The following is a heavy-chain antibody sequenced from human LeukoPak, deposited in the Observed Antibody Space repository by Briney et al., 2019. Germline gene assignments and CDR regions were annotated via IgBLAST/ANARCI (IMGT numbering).Heavy chain of an antibody. CDR3: AKAASSSWPSYQYGMDV. J-gene: IGHJ6*02. V-gene: IGHV3-23*01. Sequence: GGSLRLSCVASGFTFSTYALSWVRQAPGKGLEWVSVITGSGKNTYYADSVKGRFTISKDNSKNTVYLQMNDLRVDDTAVYYCAKAASSSWPSYQYGMDVWGQGTTVTVSS. D-gene: IGHD6-13*01. CDR1: GFTFSTYA. CDR2: ITGSGKNT.